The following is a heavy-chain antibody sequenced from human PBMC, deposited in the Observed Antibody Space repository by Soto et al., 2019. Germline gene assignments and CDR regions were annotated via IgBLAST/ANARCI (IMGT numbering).Heavy chain of an antibody. CDR3: EKNGKPPYYYYGMDV. D-gene: IGHD1-26*01. J-gene: IGHJ6*02. Sequence: GASVKVSCKASGYTFSRYGISWVRQAPGQGLEWMGWISGYNGDTKYAQKVQGRVTMTIDTSTYTAYMELRSLTSDDTAIYYCEKNGKPPYYYYGMDVWGQGTTVTVS. CDR1: GYTFSRYG. CDR2: ISGYNGDT. V-gene: IGHV1-18*01.